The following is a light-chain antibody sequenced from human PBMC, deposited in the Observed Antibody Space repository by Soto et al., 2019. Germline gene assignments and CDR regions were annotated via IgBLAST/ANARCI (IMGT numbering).Light chain of an antibody. CDR1: QSLVYSDGIAY. CDR3: MQGTHWPPIT. V-gene: IGKV2-30*01. CDR2: KVS. Sequence: DVVMTQSPLSLPVTLGQPASISCRSNQSLVYSDGIAYFSWFQQRPGRSPRRLIYKVSNRDSGVPARFSGSGSGTDFALKISRVEADDVGVYYCMQGTHWPPITFGQGTRLEIK. J-gene: IGKJ5*01.